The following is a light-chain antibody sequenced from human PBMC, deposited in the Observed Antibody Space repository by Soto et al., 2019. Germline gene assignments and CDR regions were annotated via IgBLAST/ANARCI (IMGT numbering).Light chain of an antibody. CDR1: QSVSSSY. Sequence: EIVLTQSPGTLSLSPGERAPLSCRASQSVSSSYLAWYQQKPGQAPRRLIYGASSRATGIPDRFSGSGSGTDFTLTISRLEPEDFAVYYCQQYGSSPHTFGQGTKLEIK. CDR3: QQYGSSPHT. J-gene: IGKJ2*01. CDR2: GAS. V-gene: IGKV3-20*01.